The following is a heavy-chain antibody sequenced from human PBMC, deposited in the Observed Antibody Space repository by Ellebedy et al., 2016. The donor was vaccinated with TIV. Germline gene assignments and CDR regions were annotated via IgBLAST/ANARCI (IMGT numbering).Heavy chain of an antibody. J-gene: IGHJ6*02. CDR1: GGTFNSYG. CDR3: AKCEDGYNSYYYYGMDV. CDR2: IIPIFGKA. Sequence: AASVKVSCKAYGGTFNSYGITWVRQAPGQGLEWMGEIIPIFGKANYAQTFQDRVTISADESTSTSYMELTSLRSADTAVYYCAKCEDGYNSYYYYGMDVWGQGTTVTVSS. V-gene: IGHV1-69*13. D-gene: IGHD5-24*01.